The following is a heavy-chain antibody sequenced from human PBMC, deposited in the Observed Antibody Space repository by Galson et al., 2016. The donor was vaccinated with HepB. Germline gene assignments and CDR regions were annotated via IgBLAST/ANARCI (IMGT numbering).Heavy chain of an antibody. CDR2: IYAAGST. CDR3: ARAHSSGGSDVFDV. J-gene: IGHJ3*01. D-gene: IGHD6-25*01. CDR1: GGSISGSDDY. V-gene: IGHV4-61*02. Sequence: TLSLTCTVSGGSISGSDDYWNWIRQPAGKGLEWIGRIYAAGSTTYHPSLKSRVTISVDTPKRQFSLRLTSVTAADTAVYSCARAHSSGGSDVFDVWGQGTVVTVS.